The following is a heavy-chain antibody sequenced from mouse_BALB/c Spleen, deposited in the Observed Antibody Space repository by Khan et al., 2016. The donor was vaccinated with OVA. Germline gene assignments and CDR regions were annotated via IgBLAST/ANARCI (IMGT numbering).Heavy chain of an antibody. J-gene: IGHJ3*01. CDR1: GYTFSSYY. D-gene: IGHD3-2*02. CDR2: INLSNGGT. Sequence: QVQLQQSGAELVKPGASVKLSCKTSGYTFSSYYMYWVKQRPGHGLEWIGGINLSNGGTSFNENFKTKATLTVDKSSSTAYMQLSSLTSEDSAVYFCTRSGYANPFAYWDQGTLVTVSA. CDR3: TRSGYANPFAY. V-gene: IGHV1S81*02.